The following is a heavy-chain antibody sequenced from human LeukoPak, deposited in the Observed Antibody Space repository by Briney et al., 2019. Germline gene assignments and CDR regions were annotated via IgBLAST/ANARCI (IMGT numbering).Heavy chain of an antibody. CDR2: ISCNSGSI. J-gene: IGHJ3*02. CDR1: GFTFDDYA. CDR3: AKVGARLYDSSGYYYGSAFDI. Sequence: GRSLRLSCAASGFTFDDYAMHWVRQAPGKGLEWVSGISCNSGSIGYADSVKGRFTISRDNAKNSLYLQMNRLRAEDMALYYCAKVGARLYDSSGYYYGSAFDIWGQGTMVTVSS. V-gene: IGHV3-9*03. D-gene: IGHD3-22*01.